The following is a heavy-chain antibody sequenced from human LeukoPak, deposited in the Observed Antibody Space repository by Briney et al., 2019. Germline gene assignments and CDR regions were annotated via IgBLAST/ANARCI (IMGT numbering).Heavy chain of an antibody. J-gene: IGHJ4*02. CDR3: ARDHNYAFDN. CDR1: GFPFIEYS. V-gene: IGHV3-48*01. D-gene: IGHD1-1*01. Sequence: GGSLRLSCTASGFPFIEYSMNWVRQAPGKGLEWISYIGIDSGNTKYADSVRSRFTISTDKAKNSLYLQMNSLRVEDTAVYYCARDHNYAFDNWGQGTLVSVAS. CDR2: IGIDSGNT.